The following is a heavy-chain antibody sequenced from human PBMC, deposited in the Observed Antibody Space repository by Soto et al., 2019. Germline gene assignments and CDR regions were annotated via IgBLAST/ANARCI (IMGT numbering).Heavy chain of an antibody. V-gene: IGHV3-15*07. Sequence: GGSLRLSCAASGFTFSNAWMNWVRQAPGKGLEWVGRIKSKTDGGTTDYAAPVKGRFTISRDDSKNTLYLQMNSLKTEDTAVYYCTTDRRYSSSWAYSEGVPDWGQGTLVTVSS. CDR3: TTDRRYSSSWAYSEGVPD. D-gene: IGHD6-13*01. J-gene: IGHJ4*02. CDR2: IKSKTDGGTT. CDR1: GFTFSNAW.